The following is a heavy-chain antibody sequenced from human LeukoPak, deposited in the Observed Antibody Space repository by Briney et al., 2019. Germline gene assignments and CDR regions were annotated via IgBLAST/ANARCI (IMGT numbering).Heavy chain of an antibody. CDR2: INHSGST. CDR3: ARSGSYYNRRNWFDP. V-gene: IGHV4-34*01. J-gene: IGHJ5*02. D-gene: IGHD1-26*01. CDR1: GGSFSGYY. Sequence: SETLSLTCAVYGGSFSGYYWSWIRQPPGKGLEWIGEINHSGSTNYNPSLKSRVTISVDTSKNQFSLKLSSVTAADTAVYYCARSGSYYNRRNWFDPWGQGTLVTVSS.